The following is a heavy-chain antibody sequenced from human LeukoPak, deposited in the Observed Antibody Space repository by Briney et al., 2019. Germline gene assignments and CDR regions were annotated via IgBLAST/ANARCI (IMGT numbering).Heavy chain of an antibody. D-gene: IGHD6-6*01. CDR3: ALSIAARPYWFDP. CDR2: MNPNSGNT. CDR1: GYTFTSYD. J-gene: IGHJ5*02. V-gene: IGHV1-8*01. Sequence: GASVKVSCKASGYTFTSYDISWVRQATGQGLEWMGWMNPNSGNTGYAQKFQGRVTMTRNTSISTAYMELSSLRSEDTAVYYCALSIAARPYWFDPWGQGTLVTVSS.